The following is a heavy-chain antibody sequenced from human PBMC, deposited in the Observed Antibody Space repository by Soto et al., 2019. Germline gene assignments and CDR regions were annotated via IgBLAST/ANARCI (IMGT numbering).Heavy chain of an antibody. J-gene: IGHJ4*02. CDR1: GFTVSNNY. CDR2: IYSGGYT. D-gene: IGHD3-10*01. Sequence: EVQLVESGGGLIQPGGSLRLSCAVSGFTVSNNYMSWVRQAPGKGLEGVSVIYSGGYTAYGDSVKGRFTISRDNSRNTLDLKLKRGGAAHTSGCYGARHPGGGGYWGQGTLVTVSS. V-gene: IGHV3-53*01. CDR3: ARHPGGGGY.